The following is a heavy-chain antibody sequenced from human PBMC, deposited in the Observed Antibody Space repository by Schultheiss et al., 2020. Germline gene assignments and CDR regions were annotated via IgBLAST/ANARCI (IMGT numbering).Heavy chain of an antibody. V-gene: IGHV4-4*07. CDR3: ARETASGYADY. CDR1: GDSIAGYH. J-gene: IGHJ4*02. Sequence: SETLSLTCSVYGDSIAGYHWTWIRQPAGNGLEWVGRIYSDGITTYNPSLKSRVTMSLDTSRRQVFLRLSSVTAADTAVYYCARETASGYADYWGQGTLVTVSS. CDR2: IYSDGIT. D-gene: IGHD5-12*01.